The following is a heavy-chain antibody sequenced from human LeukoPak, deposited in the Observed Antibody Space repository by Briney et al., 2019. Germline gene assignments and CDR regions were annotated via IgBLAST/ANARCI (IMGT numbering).Heavy chain of an antibody. J-gene: IGHJ4*02. CDR3: ALGVLDGYNSFDY. CDR1: GGSISSGGYY. V-gene: IGHV4-31*03. Sequence: SETLSLTCTVSGGSISSGGYYWSWIRQHPGKGLEWIGYIYYSGSTYYNPSLKSRVTISVDTSKNQFSLKLSSVTAADTAVYYCALGVLDGYNSFDYWGQGTLVTVSS. CDR2: IYYSGST. D-gene: IGHD5-24*01.